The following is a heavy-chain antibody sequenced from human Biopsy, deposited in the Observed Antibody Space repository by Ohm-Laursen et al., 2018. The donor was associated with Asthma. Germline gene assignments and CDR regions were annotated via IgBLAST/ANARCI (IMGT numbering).Heavy chain of an antibody. V-gene: IGHV3-21*01. Sequence: SLRLSCTASGFDLRDYTMNWVRQAPWKGLEWVASISSLSRYIYHATSLRGRFTISRDNAKRSLYLQMDSLRGDDTAVYYCSRDFTIGSGSPFHFWGRGTLVTVSS. J-gene: IGHJ4*02. CDR1: GFDLRDYT. D-gene: IGHD3-10*01. CDR2: ISSLSRYI. CDR3: SRDFTIGSGSPFHF.